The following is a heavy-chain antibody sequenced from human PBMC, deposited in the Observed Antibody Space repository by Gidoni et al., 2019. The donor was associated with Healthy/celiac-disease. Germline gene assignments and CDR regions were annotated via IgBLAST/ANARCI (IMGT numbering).Heavy chain of an antibody. Sequence: QVHLQQRCAGLLKPSATLSPTRAVDGGSFSGYFWSWNRQPPGKGLVWIGEINHSGSTNYNPYLKSRGTISVDTSKNQFSLKLSSVTAADAAVYYCARGLNNYDYVWGSYRQQYYFDYWGQGTLVTVSS. D-gene: IGHD3-16*02. J-gene: IGHJ4*02. V-gene: IGHV4-34*01. CDR1: GGSFSGYF. CDR3: ARGLNNYDYVWGSYRQQYYFDY. CDR2: INHSGST.